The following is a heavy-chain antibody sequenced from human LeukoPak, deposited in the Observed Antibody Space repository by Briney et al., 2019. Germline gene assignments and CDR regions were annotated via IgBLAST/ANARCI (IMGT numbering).Heavy chain of an antibody. J-gene: IGHJ6*03. Sequence: ASVKVSCKASGYTFTSYGISWVRQAPGQGLEWMGWISAYNGNTNYAQKLQGRVTTTADKSTSTAYMELSSLRSEDTAVYYCARRADTGDDYYYMDVWGKGTTVTVSS. CDR3: ARRADTGDDYYYMDV. V-gene: IGHV1-18*01. CDR2: ISAYNGNT. CDR1: GYTFTSYG. D-gene: IGHD5-18*01.